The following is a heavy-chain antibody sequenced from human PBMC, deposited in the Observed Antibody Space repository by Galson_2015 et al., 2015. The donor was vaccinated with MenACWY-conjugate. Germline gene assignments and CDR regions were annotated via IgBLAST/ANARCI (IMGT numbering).Heavy chain of an antibody. CDR3: AKGTTASRPNWFDP. V-gene: IGHV3-21*01. D-gene: IGHD6-6*01. J-gene: IGHJ5*02. CDR1: GFTFSNYN. Sequence: SLRLSCAASGFTFSNYNMNWVRQTPGKGLEWVSCISSTGSYIYYADSLKGRFTISRDNANNSLYLQMNSLTSENTAVYYCAKGTTASRPNWFDPWGQGTLVTVSS. CDR2: ISSTGSYI.